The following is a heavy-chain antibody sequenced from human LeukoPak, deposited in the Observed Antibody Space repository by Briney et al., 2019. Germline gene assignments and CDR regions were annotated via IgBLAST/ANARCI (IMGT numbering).Heavy chain of an antibody. J-gene: IGHJ4*02. CDR3: AFRGYTYGPFDY. CDR2: ISAYNGNT. CDR1: GYTFTSYG. V-gene: IGHV1-18*01. D-gene: IGHD5-18*01. Sequence: ASVKVSCKASGYTFTSYGINWVRQASGQGLEWMGWISAYNGNTNYAQKFQGRVTMTTDTSTSTAYMELRRLRSDDTAVYYCAFRGYTYGPFDYWGQGPLVTVSS.